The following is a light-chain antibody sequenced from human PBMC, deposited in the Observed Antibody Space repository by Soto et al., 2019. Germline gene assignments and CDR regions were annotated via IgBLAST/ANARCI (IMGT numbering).Light chain of an antibody. J-gene: IGKJ1*01. V-gene: IGKV1-5*03. CDR2: KAS. CDR1: QTISSW. CDR3: QQYNTDSPWT. Sequence: DIQMTQSPSTLSGSVGDRVTITCRASQTISSWLAWYQQKPGKAPKLLIYKASTLKSGVPSRFSGSGSGTEFTLTVSNLHLEDFATYYCQQYNTDSPWTFGQGTKVDIK.